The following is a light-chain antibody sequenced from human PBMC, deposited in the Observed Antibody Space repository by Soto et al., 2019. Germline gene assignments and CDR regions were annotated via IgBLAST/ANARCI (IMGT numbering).Light chain of an antibody. J-gene: IGKJ1*01. CDR1: QNIDMY. Sequence: DIHMTQSPSSLSASVGDTVTISCRASQNIDMYLNWYQQKPGKAPRVLISGASSLQSGVPSRFSGSGSGTDFTLTINSLQPEDFASYFRQHTFNSPPWTFGQGTKVDIK. V-gene: IGKV1-39*01. CDR2: GAS. CDR3: QHTFNSPPWT.